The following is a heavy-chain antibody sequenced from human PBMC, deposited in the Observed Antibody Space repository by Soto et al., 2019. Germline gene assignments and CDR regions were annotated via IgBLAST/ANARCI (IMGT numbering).Heavy chain of an antibody. J-gene: IGHJ6*02. CDR1: GYNFTIFW. V-gene: IGHV5-51*01. Sequence: GESLKISCKGSGYNFTIFWIAWVRQMPGKGLEWMGIIYPGDSDTRYSTSFQGQVTISADKSLSTAYLQWSSLKASDTAMYYCARQEPMSLYFYGMDVWGQGTTVTVSS. CDR3: ARQEPMSLYFYGMDV. D-gene: IGHD3-10*02. CDR2: IYPGDSDT.